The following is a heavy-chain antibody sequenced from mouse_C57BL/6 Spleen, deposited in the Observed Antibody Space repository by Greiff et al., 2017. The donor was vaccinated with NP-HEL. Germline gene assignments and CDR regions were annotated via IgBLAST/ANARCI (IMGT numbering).Heavy chain of an antibody. CDR1: GYAFSSYW. V-gene: IGHV1-80*01. CDR3: ARDYAMDY. Sequence: QVQLKESGAELVKPGASVKISCKASGYAFSSYWMNWVKQRPGKGLEWIGQIYPGDGDTNYNGKFKGKATLAADKSSSTAYMQLSSLTSEDSAVYFCARDYAMDYWGQGTSVTVSS. J-gene: IGHJ4*01. CDR2: IYPGDGDT.